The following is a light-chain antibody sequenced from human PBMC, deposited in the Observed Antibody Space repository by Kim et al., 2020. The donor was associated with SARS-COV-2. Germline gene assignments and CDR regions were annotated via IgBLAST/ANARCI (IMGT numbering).Light chain of an antibody. Sequence: PEQSVTISYARTSHDPADYKYFSGYQQHPGQAPKHMIYDVSIRPSGVSNRFSGSKSGNTASLTISGLQAEDEAHYYCSSYTTISLIFGGGTQLTVL. CDR2: DVS. J-gene: IGLJ2*01. CDR1: SHDPADYKY. CDR3: SSYTTISLI. V-gene: IGLV2-14*03.